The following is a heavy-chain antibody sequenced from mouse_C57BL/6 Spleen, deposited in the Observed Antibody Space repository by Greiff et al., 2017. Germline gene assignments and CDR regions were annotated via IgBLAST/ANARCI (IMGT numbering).Heavy chain of an antibody. Sequence: VQLQQSGPELVKPGASVKISCKASGYAFSSSWMNWVKQRPGKGLEWIGRIYPGDGDTNYNGKFKGKATLTADKSSSTAYMQLSSLTSEDSAVYFCARGHYYGSSYGYFDVRGTGTTVTVSS. D-gene: IGHD1-1*01. CDR3: ARGHYYGSSYGYFDV. J-gene: IGHJ1*03. V-gene: IGHV1-82*01. CDR1: GYAFSSSW. CDR2: IYPGDGDT.